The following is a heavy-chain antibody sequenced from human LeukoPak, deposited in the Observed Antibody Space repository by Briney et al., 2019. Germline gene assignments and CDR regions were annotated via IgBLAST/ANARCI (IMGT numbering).Heavy chain of an antibody. CDR2: LAVGSGNT. CDR1: GFSFSSSS. J-gene: IGHJ4*02. V-gene: IGHV1-58*02. CDR3: AAVFGSGYYYYFDY. D-gene: IGHD3-22*01. Sequence: SVKVSCKASGFSFSSSSMQWVRQARGQRLEWIGWLAVGSGNTNYAQKFQGRVIITRDMSTSTAYMELSSLRSEDTALYYCAAVFGSGYYYYFDYWGQGSPVTVYS.